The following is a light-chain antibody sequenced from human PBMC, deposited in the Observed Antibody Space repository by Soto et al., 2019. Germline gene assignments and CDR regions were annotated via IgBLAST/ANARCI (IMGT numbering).Light chain of an antibody. CDR1: QSVSSSD. V-gene: IGKV3-20*01. J-gene: IGKJ4*01. Sequence: EIVLTQSPGTLSLSPGERATLSCRASQSVSSSDLAWYQQKPGQAPRLLIYGASSRATGIPDRFSGSGSGTDFTLNISRLEPEDFAVYYCQQYGSSPLTFGGGTKVEIK. CDR2: GAS. CDR3: QQYGSSPLT.